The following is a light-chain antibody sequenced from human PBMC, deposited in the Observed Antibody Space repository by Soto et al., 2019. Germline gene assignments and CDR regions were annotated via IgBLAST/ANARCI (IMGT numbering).Light chain of an antibody. CDR3: CSYAGSYTHYV. CDR1: SSDVGGYNY. J-gene: IGLJ1*01. V-gene: IGLV2-11*01. CDR2: DVS. Sequence: QSALTQPRSVSGSPGQSVTISCTGTSSDVGGYNYVSWYQQHPGEAPKLMIYDVSKRPSGVPDRFSGSKSGNTASLTISGLQAEDEADYYCCSYAGSYTHYVFGTGTKVTVL.